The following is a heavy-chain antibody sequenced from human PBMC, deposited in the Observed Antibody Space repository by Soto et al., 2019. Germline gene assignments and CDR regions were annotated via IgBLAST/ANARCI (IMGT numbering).Heavy chain of an antibody. CDR1: GFTFSIYG. Sequence: PGGSLRLSCASSGFTFSIYGMHWVRQAPGKGLEWVAVIWYDGSQRYYADSLKDRFTISRDNSKNTLYLELNSLTAEDTAVYYCASPPTPPVTPTYYFSNWGRGSLVTVSS. V-gene: IGHV3-33*01. D-gene: IGHD4-17*01. J-gene: IGHJ4*01. CDR3: ASPPTPPVTPTYYFSN. CDR2: IWYDGSQR.